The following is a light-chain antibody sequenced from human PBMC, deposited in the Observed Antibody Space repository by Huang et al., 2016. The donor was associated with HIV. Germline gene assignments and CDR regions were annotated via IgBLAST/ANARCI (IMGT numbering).Light chain of an antibody. J-gene: IGKJ5*01. CDR1: QGVSSY. CDR3: QQRTDWPA. V-gene: IGKV3-11*01. Sequence: EIVLTQSPATLSLSPGERATLSCRASQGVSSYLAWYQQKPGQAPRLLIYDAAYRDTGSPGRCSGSGSGTDVTLTSSSLEPEDCAGYYCQQRTDWPAFGQGTRLEMK. CDR2: DAA.